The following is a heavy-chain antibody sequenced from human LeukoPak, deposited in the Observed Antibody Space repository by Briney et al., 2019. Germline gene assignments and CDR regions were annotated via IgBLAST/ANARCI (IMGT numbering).Heavy chain of an antibody. V-gene: IGHV3-48*03. CDR2: ISSSGSTI. J-gene: IGHJ4*02. CDR3: AREDYSSTWYTFDY. CDR1: GFTFSSYE. Sequence: GGSLRLSCAASGFTFSSYEMNWVRQAPGKGLEWVSYISSSGSTIYYADSVKGRFTISRDNAKNSLYLQMNSLRAEDTAVYYCAREDYSSTWYTFDYWGQGTLVTVSS. D-gene: IGHD6-13*01.